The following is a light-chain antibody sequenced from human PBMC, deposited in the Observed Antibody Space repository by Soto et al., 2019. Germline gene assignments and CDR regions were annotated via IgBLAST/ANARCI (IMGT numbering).Light chain of an antibody. CDR1: SSDVGGYNH. CDR3: TSYTTSSPCV. CDR2: EVS. V-gene: IGLV2-14*01. J-gene: IGLJ1*01. Sequence: QSALTQPASVSGSPGQSITISCTGTSSDVGGYNHVSWYQQPPGKAPKLVIYEVSNRPSGVSNRFSGSKSGNTASLTISGLQAEDEADYYCTSYTTSSPCVFGTGTKVTVL.